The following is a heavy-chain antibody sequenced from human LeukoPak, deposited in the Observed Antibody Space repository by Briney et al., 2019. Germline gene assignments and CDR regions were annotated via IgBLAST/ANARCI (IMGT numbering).Heavy chain of an antibody. D-gene: IGHD3-10*01. J-gene: IGHJ4*02. Sequence: GRSLKLSCAASRFTFDDYAMHWVRQAPGKGLEWVSGISWNSASTAYADSVKGRFTISRDNAKNSLYLQMNSLRPEDTALYFCATRSGSFAFDYWGQGTLVTVSS. CDR1: RFTFDDYA. CDR3: ATRSGSFAFDY. V-gene: IGHV3-9*01. CDR2: ISWNSAST.